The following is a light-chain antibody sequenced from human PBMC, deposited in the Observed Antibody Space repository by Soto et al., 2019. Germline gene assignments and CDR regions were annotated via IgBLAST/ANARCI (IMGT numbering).Light chain of an antibody. CDR3: QQLNSYPYT. V-gene: IGKV1-9*01. CDR1: QDISSY. CDR2: AAS. Sequence: DIQLTQSPSFLSASVGDRVTITCRASQDISSYLAWYQQKPGKAPKLLIYAASTLQSGVPPRFSGSGSGTGFTLTISSLQPEDFATYDCQQLNSYPYTFGQGTKLEIK. J-gene: IGKJ2*01.